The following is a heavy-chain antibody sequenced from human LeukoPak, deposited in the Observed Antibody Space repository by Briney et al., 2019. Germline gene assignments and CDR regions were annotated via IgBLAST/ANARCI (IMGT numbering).Heavy chain of an antibody. D-gene: IGHD3-22*01. Sequence: GGSLRLSCAASGFTFSSYSMNWVRQAPGKGLEWVSSISSSSSYIYYADSVKGRFTISRDNAKNSLYLQMNSLRAEDTAVYYCARDYYDTSGYSTKAWFDPWGQGTLVTVSP. V-gene: IGHV3-21*01. CDR2: ISSSSSYI. J-gene: IGHJ5*02. CDR1: GFTFSSYS. CDR3: ARDYYDTSGYSTKAWFDP.